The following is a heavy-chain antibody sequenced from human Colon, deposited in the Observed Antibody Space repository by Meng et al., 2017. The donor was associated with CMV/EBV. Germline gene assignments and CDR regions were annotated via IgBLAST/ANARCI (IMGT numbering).Heavy chain of an antibody. Sequence: GESLKISCAASGFTLSDYWMHWVRQAPGKGLEWVSSISSSSSYIYYADSVKGRFTISRDNAKNSLYLQMNSLRAEDTAVYYCARDRCSSTSCYDYYYGMDVWGQGTTVTVSS. V-gene: IGHV3-21*01. D-gene: IGHD2-2*01. CDR1: GFTLSDYW. CDR3: ARDRCSSTSCYDYYYGMDV. CDR2: ISSSSSYI. J-gene: IGHJ6*02.